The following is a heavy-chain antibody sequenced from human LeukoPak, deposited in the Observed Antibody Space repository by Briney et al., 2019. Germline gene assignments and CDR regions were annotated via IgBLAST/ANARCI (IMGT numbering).Heavy chain of an antibody. J-gene: IGHJ4*02. V-gene: IGHV4-30-4*01. CDR3: AGVRIAARYDY. Sequence: SETLSLTCTVSGGSISSGDYYWSWIRLPPGKGLEWIGYIHYSGSTYYNPSLESRVSISVDTSKNQFFLKLSSVTAADTAVYYCAGVRIAARYDYWGQGTLVTVSS. D-gene: IGHD6-6*01. CDR1: GGSISSGDYY. CDR2: IHYSGST.